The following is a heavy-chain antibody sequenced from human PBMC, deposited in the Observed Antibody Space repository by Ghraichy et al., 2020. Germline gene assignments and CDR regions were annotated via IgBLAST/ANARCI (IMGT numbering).Heavy chain of an antibody. D-gene: IGHD3-3*01. CDR1: GGSIIGGDYY. J-gene: IGHJ6*02. CDR2: IYYSGNT. V-gene: IGHV4-30-4*01. Sequence: SETLSLTCSVSGGSIIGGDYYWSWIRQPPGKGLEWIVYIYYSGNTYSHPSLKSRVIISVDTSKNQFSLRLTPVTAADPAVYYCARERVFWGGSHRELDVWGQGTTVTVSS. CDR3: ARERVFWGGSHRELDV.